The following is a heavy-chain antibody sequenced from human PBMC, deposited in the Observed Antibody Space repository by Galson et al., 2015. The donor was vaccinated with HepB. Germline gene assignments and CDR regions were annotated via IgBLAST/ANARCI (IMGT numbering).Heavy chain of an antibody. CDR2: ISYDGSKK. CDR1: GFTFSSYA. Sequence: SLRLSCAASGFTFSSYAMHWVRQAPGKGLEWVAVISYDGSKKYYADSVKGRFTISRDNSKNTLYLQMNSLRAEDTAVYYCARDNGRAHSSSWYGWFDPWGQGTLFTVSS. V-gene: IGHV3-30*04. D-gene: IGHD6-13*01. CDR3: ARDNGRAHSSSWYGWFDP. J-gene: IGHJ5*02.